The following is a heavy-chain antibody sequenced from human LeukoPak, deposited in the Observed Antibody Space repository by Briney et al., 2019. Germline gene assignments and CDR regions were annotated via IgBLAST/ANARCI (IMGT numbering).Heavy chain of an antibody. J-gene: IGHJ4*02. D-gene: IGHD4-11*01. CDR1: GYTFTSYG. V-gene: IGHV1-18*01. CDR2: ISAYNGNT. CDR3: ATGSTVTIPSHN. Sequence: ASVKVSCKASGYTFTSYGISWVRQAPGQGLEWMGWISAYNGNTNYAQKLQGRVTMTTDTSTSTAYMELSSLRSEDTAVYYCATGSTVTIPSHNWGQGTLVTVSS.